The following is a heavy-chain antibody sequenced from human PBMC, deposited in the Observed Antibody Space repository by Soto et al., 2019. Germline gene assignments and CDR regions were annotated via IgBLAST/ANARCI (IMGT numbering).Heavy chain of an antibody. CDR2: INYYGGDT. V-gene: IGHV3-74*01. J-gene: IGHJ4*02. CDR1: GFTFSSYW. Sequence: GGSLRLSCAASGFTFSSYWMHWVRQAPGKGLVWVSRINYYGGDTTYADSVKGRFTISRDNAKNTLYLQMNSLRAEDTAVYYCVRMRPTDYWGQGALVTVSS. CDR3: VRMRPTDY.